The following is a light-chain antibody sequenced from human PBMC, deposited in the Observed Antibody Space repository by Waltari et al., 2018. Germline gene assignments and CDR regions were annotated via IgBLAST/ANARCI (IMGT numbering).Light chain of an antibody. Sequence: DIQMTQSPSTLFASVGDRVTISCRASQSVTYWLARYQQKPGKAPNLLIYKASILESGVPSRFSGSGSGTEFTLTISSLQPDDFATYYCQQYNSNSLTFGQGTKVEIK. CDR1: QSVTYW. CDR3: QQYNSNSLT. V-gene: IGKV1-5*03. J-gene: IGKJ1*01. CDR2: KAS.